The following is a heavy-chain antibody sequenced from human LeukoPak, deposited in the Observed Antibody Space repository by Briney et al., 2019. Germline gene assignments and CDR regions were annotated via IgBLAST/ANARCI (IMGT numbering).Heavy chain of an antibody. D-gene: IGHD3-16*01. CDR1: GGSISSYY. CDR2: IYCSGST. Sequence: SETLSLTCTVSGGSISSYYWSWIRQPPGKGLEWIGHIYCSGSTNYNPSLKSRVTISVDTSKNQFSLKMTSVTAADTAVYYCVRHPWRMGSRDYNFDCWGQGTLVTVSS. V-gene: IGHV4-59*08. J-gene: IGHJ4*02. CDR3: VRHPWRMGSRDYNFDC.